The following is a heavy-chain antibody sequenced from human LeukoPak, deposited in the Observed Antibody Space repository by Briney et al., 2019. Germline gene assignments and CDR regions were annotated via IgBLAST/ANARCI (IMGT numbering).Heavy chain of an antibody. Sequence: GGSLRLSCAASGFTVSSNYMSWVRQAPGKGLEWVSVIYGGVNTVCAGSVQGRFTISRDNSKNTLFLEMNSLRAEDTAVYYCAKSPKTGFLFDYWGKGTLVTVSS. CDR2: IYGGVNT. CDR1: GFTVSSNY. CDR3: AKSPKTGFLFDY. D-gene: IGHD1-1*01. J-gene: IGHJ4*02. V-gene: IGHV3-66*01.